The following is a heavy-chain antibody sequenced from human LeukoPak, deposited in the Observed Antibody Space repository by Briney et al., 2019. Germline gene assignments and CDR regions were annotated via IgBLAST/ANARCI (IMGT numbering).Heavy chain of an antibody. Sequence: GGSLRLSCAASGFTFSSYEMNWVRQAPGKGLEWVSYISSSGSTIYYADSVKGRFTISRDNAKNSLYLQMNSLRAEDTAVYYCARAYCSSTSCYPPNYWGQGTLVTVSS. J-gene: IGHJ4*02. D-gene: IGHD2-2*01. CDR1: GFTFSSYE. CDR2: ISSSGSTI. CDR3: ARAYCSSTSCYPPNY. V-gene: IGHV3-48*03.